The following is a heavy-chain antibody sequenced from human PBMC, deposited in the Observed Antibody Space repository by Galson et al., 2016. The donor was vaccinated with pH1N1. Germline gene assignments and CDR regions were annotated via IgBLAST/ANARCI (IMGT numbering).Heavy chain of an antibody. V-gene: IGHV4-39*01. CDR1: GASISNSNYY. J-gene: IGHJ4*02. D-gene: IGHD3-10*01. Sequence: SETLSLTCTVSGASISNSNYYWGWIRQPPGKGLEWIANIYYSGITYYDASLKSRFTISVDTSKKQFSLKLNAVIAADTAVYYCARRWYGEYIDYWGQGTRVTVSS. CDR3: ARRWYGEYIDY. CDR2: IYYSGIT.